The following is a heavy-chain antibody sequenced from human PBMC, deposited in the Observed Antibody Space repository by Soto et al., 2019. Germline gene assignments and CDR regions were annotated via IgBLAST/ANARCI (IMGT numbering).Heavy chain of an antibody. D-gene: IGHD1-1*01. CDR2: IGTAGDT. V-gene: IGHV3-13*01. CDR1: GFTFSSYD. CDR3: ARGYNGYYYMDV. J-gene: IGHJ6*03. Sequence: GGSLRLSCAASGFTFSSYDMHWVRQATGKGLEWVSTIGTAGDTYYPDSVKGRFTISRENAKNSLYLQMNSLRAGDTAVYYCARGYNGYYYMDVWGKGTTVTVSS.